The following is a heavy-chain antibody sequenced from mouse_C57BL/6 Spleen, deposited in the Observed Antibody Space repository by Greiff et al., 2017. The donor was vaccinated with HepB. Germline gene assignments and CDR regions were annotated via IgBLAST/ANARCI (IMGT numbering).Heavy chain of an antibody. Sequence: EVKLMESGPGLVKPSQSLSLTCSVTGYSITSGYYWNWIRQFPGNKLEWMGYISYDGSNNYNPSLKNRISITRDTSKNQFFLKLNSVTTEDTATYDCAKEKIYYDYEGCYFDVWGTGTTVTVSS. V-gene: IGHV3-6*01. J-gene: IGHJ1*03. CDR3: AKEKIYYDYEGCYFDV. CDR1: GYSITSGYY. D-gene: IGHD2-4*01. CDR2: ISYDGSN.